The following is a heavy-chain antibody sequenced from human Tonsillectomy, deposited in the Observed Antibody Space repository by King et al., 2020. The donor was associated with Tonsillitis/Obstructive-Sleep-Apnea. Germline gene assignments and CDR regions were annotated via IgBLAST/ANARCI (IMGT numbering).Heavy chain of an antibody. Sequence: VQLQQWGAGLLKPSETLSLTCAVYGGSFSGYYWSWIRQPPGKGLEWIGEINHSGSTNYNPSLKSRVTISVDTSKNQFSLKLSSVTAADTAVYYCARVRYWSDLDYWGQGTLVTVSS. CDR1: GGSFSGYY. CDR2: INHSGST. CDR3: ARVRYWSDLDY. J-gene: IGHJ4*02. V-gene: IGHV4-34*01. D-gene: IGHD3-10*01.